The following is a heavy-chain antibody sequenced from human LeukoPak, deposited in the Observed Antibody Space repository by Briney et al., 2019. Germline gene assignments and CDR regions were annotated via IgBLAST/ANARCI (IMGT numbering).Heavy chain of an antibody. J-gene: IGHJ5*02. V-gene: IGHV1-69*04. CDR1: GGTFSSYA. CDR2: IIPIFGIA. CDR3: ARSPDYDSSGDVWFDP. D-gene: IGHD3-22*01. Sequence: SVKVSCKASGGTFSSYAISWVRQAPGQGLEWMGRIIPIFGIANYAQKFQGRVTITADKSTSTAYMELSSLRSEDTAVYYCARSPDYDSSGDVWFDPWGQGTLVTVSS.